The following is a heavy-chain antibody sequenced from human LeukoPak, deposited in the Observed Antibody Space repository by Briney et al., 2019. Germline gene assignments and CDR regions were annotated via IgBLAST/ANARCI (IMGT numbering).Heavy chain of an antibody. CDR2: INHSGST. CDR1: GFTFSSYE. V-gene: IGHV4-34*01. J-gene: IGHJ6*03. Sequence: GSLRLSCAASGFTFSSYEMNWIRQPPGKGLEWIGEINHSGSTNYNPSLKSRVTISVDTSKNQFSLKLSSVTAADTAVYYCARGRRYYYYYYMDVWGKGTTVTVSS. CDR3: ARGRRYYYYYYMDV.